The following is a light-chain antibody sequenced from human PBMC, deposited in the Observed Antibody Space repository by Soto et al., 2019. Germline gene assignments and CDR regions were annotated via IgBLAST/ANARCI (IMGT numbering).Light chain of an antibody. J-gene: IGLJ2*01. Sequence: QSALTQPASVSGSPGQSITISCTGTSSDVGGYNYVSWYQHHPVKAPKLIIYEVSKRPSGVSHRFSGSKSGNTASLTISGLQAEDEDYYYCCSSRSNSRVVFGGGTKLTVL. CDR3: CSSRSNSRVV. V-gene: IGLV2-14*01. CDR2: EVS. CDR1: SSDVGGYNY.